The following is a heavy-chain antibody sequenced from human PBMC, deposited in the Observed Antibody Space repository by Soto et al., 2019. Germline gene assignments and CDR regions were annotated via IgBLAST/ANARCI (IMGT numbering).Heavy chain of an antibody. CDR2: ISGYDGDT. CDR3: ARDYDIWGEECFDP. V-gene: IGHV1-18*01. CDR1: GYSFYNYG. J-gene: IGHJ5*02. Sequence: QVQLVQSGTEMKKPGASVKVSCKASGYSFYNYGISWVRQAPGQGLEWMGWISGYDGDTNYAQKFQGRVTMTTDTSTSTASMEFRSLTSDDEGVYYFARDYDIWGEECFDPWGQGTLVTVSS. D-gene: IGHD3-16*01.